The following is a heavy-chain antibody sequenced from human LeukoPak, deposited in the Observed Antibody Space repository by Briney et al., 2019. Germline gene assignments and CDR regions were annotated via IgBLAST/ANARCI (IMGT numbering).Heavy chain of an antibody. CDR1: GYSFTSYW. J-gene: IGHJ6*03. V-gene: IGHV5-51*01. CDR2: IYPGDSDT. CDR3: ARHYRDGYNYYGYYYYMDV. Sequence: PGEALKISCKGSGYSFTSYWIGWVRQMPGKGLEWMGIIYPGDSDTRYSPSFQGQVTISADKSISTAYLQWSSLKASDTAMYYCARHYRDGYNYYGYYYYMDVWGKGTTVTVSS. D-gene: IGHD5-24*01.